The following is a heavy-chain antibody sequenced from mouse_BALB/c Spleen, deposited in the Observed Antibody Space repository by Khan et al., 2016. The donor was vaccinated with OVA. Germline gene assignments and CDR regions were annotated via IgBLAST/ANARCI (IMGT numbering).Heavy chain of an antibody. J-gene: IGHJ1*01. CDR3: ARDYGSLYWYFDV. Sequence: QLEESGPGLVKPPQTVSLTCTVTGISITSGNYRWSWIRQFPGNKLEWIGNIYYSGTVTYNPSLTSRTTITRDTSKNQFFLEMNSLTAEDTATYYCARDYGSLYWYFDVWGAGTTVTVSS. V-gene: IGHV3-5*02. D-gene: IGHD1-1*01. CDR2: IYYSGTV. CDR1: GISITSGNYR.